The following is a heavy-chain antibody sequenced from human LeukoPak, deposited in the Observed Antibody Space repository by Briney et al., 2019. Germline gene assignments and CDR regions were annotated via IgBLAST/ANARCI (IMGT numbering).Heavy chain of an antibody. J-gene: IGHJ6*02. CDR2: MNPNSGNT. Sequence: ASVKVSCKASGYTFTSYDINWVRQATGQGLEWMGWMNPNSGNTGYAQKFQGRVTMTRNTSISTAYMELSSLRSEDTAVYYCARGPGTLSFYYYYGMDVWGQGTTVTVSS. D-gene: IGHD3-16*02. CDR3: ARGPGTLSFYYYYGMDV. V-gene: IGHV1-8*01. CDR1: GYTFTSYD.